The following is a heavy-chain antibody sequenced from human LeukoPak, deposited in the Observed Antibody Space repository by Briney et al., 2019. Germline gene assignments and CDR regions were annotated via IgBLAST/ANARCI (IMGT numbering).Heavy chain of an antibody. Sequence: GGSLRLSCAASGFTFSRLAMTWVRQAPGKGLEWVSTISASGPYYADAVRGRFTISRDNSRNTLSLQMDRLRAEDTAVYYCAKDHESDGYPCLDHWGLGTLVTVSS. J-gene: IGHJ4*02. D-gene: IGHD3-22*01. V-gene: IGHV3-23*01. CDR2: ISASGP. CDR3: AKDHESDGYPCLDH. CDR1: GFTFSRLA.